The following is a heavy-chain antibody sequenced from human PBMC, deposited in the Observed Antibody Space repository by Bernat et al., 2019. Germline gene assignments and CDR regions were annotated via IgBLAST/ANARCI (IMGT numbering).Heavy chain of an antibody. CDR3: ARGTSTSAPYMDV. V-gene: IGHV3-11*05. CDR2: IRSSSSYT. J-gene: IGHJ6*03. Sequence: QVQLVESGGGLVKPGGSLRLSCAASGFTFSDYYRSWIRQAPGKGLDGVAYIRSSSSYTNYADSVKGRFTISRDNAKNSLYLQMNSLRAEDTAVYYCARGTSTSAPYMDVWGKGTTVTVSS. CDR1: GFTFSDYY.